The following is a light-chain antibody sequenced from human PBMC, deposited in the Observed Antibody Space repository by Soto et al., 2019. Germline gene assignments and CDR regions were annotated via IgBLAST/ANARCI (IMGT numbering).Light chain of an antibody. CDR2: GNS. Sequence: QSVLTQPPSVSGAPGQRVTISCTGSSSNIGAGYDVHWYQQLPRTAPKVLIYGNSNRPSGVPDRFSGSKSGTSASLAINGLQAEDEAHYYCQSYDNSLSGSWVFGGGTQLTVL. V-gene: IGLV1-40*01. CDR3: QSYDNSLSGSWV. J-gene: IGLJ3*02. CDR1: SSNIGAGYD.